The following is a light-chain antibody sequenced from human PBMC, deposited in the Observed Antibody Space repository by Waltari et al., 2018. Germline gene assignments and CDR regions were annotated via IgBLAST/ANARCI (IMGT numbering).Light chain of an antibody. J-gene: IGKJ3*01. CDR3: QKYDSAPFA. CDR1: QGISNY. V-gene: IGKV1-27*01. Sequence: DIQMTQSPSSLSASVGDRVTITCRASQGISNYVAWYQQKPGTVPKLLISTASNLQSGVPSRFSGSGSATDCTLTISSLQPEDVATYYCQKYDSAPFAFGPGTRVDIK. CDR2: TAS.